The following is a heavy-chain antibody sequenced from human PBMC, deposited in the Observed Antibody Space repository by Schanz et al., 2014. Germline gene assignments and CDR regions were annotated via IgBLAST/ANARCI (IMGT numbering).Heavy chain of an antibody. CDR1: GFNFNNYD. V-gene: IGHV1-8*01. D-gene: IGHD2-21*01. CDR3: ARALKAKVSIVGVIAAHNFYYRHV. CDR2: MNPKTGNT. Sequence: QVPLVQSGAEVKKPGASVKVSCTASGFNFNNYDINWVRQATGQGLEWMGWMNPKTGNTDHAQKFQGRVTMTWYTSTSTAYLDLSRLRSEDTGVYYFARALKAKVSIVGVIAAHNFYYRHVWGKGTTVNVSS. J-gene: IGHJ6*03.